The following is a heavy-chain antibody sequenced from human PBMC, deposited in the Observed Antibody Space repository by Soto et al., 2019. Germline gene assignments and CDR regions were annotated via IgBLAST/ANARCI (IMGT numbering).Heavy chain of an antibody. CDR1: GFTFSSYA. J-gene: IGHJ4*02. CDR2: ISYDGSNK. D-gene: IGHD5-12*01. Sequence: PGGSLRLSCAASGFTFSSYAMHWVRQAPGKGLEWVAVISYDGSNKYYADSVKGRFTISRDNSKNTLYLQMNSLRAEDTAVYYCARGSYSGYDIDYWGQGTLLTVSS. CDR3: ARGSYSGYDIDY. V-gene: IGHV3-30-3*01.